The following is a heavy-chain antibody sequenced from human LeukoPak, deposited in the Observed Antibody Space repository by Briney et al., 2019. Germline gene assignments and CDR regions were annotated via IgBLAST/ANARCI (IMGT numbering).Heavy chain of an antibody. CDR1: GYTFTSYG. CDR2: ISAYNGNT. CDR3: ARGVGGSGRLSDY. D-gene: IGHD3-10*01. Sequence: ASVKVSCKASGYTFTSYGISWVRQAPGQGLEWMGWISAYNGNTNYAQKFQGRVTITRNTSISTAYMELSSLRSEDTAVYYCARGVGGSGRLSDYWGQGTLVTVSS. J-gene: IGHJ4*02. V-gene: IGHV1-18*01.